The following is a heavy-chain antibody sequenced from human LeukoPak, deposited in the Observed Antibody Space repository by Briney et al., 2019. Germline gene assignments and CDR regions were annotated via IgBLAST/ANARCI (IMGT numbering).Heavy chain of an antibody. CDR1: GYSFTKYW. Sequence: GESLKISCKGSGYSFTKYWISWVRQMPGKGLDWMGRIDPSDSYTKYSPSFQGHVTISADKSISTAYLQWSSLKASDTAMYYCARHYYETLSAFDIWGQGTMVTVSS. J-gene: IGHJ3*02. CDR3: ARHYYETLSAFDI. D-gene: IGHD3-22*01. V-gene: IGHV5-10-1*01. CDR2: IDPSDSYT.